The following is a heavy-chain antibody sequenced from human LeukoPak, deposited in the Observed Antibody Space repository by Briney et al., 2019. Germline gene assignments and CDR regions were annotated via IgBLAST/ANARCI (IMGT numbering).Heavy chain of an antibody. Sequence: SETLSLTCSVSGASFGTNYWSWIRQAPGKGLEWIGYIYYSGGTNDNPSLKGRVTISADTSKNQFSLNLRSVTAADTAVYYCAKGHGSGTFYRGLFDSLGQGIPGTVSS. CDR1: GASFGTNY. D-gene: IGHD3-10*01. CDR2: IYYSGGT. J-gene: IGHJ4*02. V-gene: IGHV4-59*01. CDR3: AKGHGSGTFYRGLFDS.